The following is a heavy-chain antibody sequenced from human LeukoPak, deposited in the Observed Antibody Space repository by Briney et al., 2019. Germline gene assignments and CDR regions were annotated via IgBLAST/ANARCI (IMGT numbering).Heavy chain of an antibody. D-gene: IGHD3-9*01. CDR3: ARGGNYDILTGYIFDY. J-gene: IGHJ4*02. V-gene: IGHV3-7*03. CDR1: GFTFSNYW. CDR2: IKRDGGDK. Sequence: QPGGSLRLSCAASGFTFSNYWMSWVRQAPGKGLEWVANIKRDGGDKHYVDSVKGRFTIARDSAKNSLNLQMNSLRAEDTAVYYCARGGNYDILTGYIFDYWGQGTLVTVSS.